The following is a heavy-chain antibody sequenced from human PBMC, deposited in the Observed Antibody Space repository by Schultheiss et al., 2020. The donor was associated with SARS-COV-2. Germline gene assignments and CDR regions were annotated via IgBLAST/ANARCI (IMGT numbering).Heavy chain of an antibody. J-gene: IGHJ4*02. D-gene: IGHD6-19*01. V-gene: IGHV1-2*02. CDR1: GYTFTSYG. Sequence: ASVKVSCKASGYTFTSYGISWVRQAPGQGLEWMGWINPNSGGTNYAQKFQGRVTMTRDTSISTAYMELSRLRSDDTAVYYCARAGIAVAGTGYDYWGQGTLVTVSS. CDR2: INPNSGGT. CDR3: ARAGIAVAGTGYDY.